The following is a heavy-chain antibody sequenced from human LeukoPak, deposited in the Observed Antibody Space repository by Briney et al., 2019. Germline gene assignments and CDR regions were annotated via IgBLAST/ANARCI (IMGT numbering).Heavy chain of an antibody. D-gene: IGHD3-22*01. V-gene: IGHV1-2*02. CDR1: GYTFTGYY. CDR2: INPNSGGT. CDR3: ARDYYDSSGYYRLPDY. Sequence: ASVKVSCKASGYTFTGYYMHWVRQAPGQGLEWMGWINPNSGGTNYAQKFQGRVAMTRDTSISTAYMELSRLRSDDTAVYYCARDYYDSSGYYRLPDYWGQGTLVTASS. J-gene: IGHJ4*02.